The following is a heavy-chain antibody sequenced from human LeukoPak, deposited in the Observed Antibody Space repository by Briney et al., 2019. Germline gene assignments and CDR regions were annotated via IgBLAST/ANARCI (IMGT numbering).Heavy chain of an antibody. CDR1: GGSISSGGYS. Sequence: SQTLSLTCAVSGGSISSGGYSWSWIRQPPGKGLEWIGYIYHSGSTYYNPSLKSRVTISVDRSKNQFSLKLSSVTAADTAVYYCARSPVIRAAFDIWGQGTMVTVSS. CDR2: IYHSGST. CDR3: ARSPVIRAAFDI. D-gene: IGHD2-21*01. V-gene: IGHV4-30-2*01. J-gene: IGHJ3*02.